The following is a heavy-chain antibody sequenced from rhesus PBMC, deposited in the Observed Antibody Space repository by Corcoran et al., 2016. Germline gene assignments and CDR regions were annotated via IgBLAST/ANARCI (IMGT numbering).Heavy chain of an antibody. CDR1: GDSISSGYYF. V-gene: IGHV4-122*02. CDR3: ASDWGY. Sequence: QVQLQESGPGLVKPSETLSLTCAVSGDSISSGYYFWSWIRQPPGKGLEWIGYIPYNGSTSYNPSLKSRVTISRDTSKNQFSLKLSSVTAADTAVYSCASDWGYWGQGVLVTVSS. J-gene: IGHJ4*01. CDR2: IPYNGST. D-gene: IGHD3-34*01.